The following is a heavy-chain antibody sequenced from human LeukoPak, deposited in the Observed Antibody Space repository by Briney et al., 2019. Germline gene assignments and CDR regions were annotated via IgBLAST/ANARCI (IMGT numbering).Heavy chain of an antibody. CDR1: GFTFSGYN. J-gene: IGHJ3*02. CDR3: ATIDYGAFDI. D-gene: IGHD4-17*01. CDR2: ISSSSSYI. Sequence: GGSLRLSCVASGFTFSGYNMNWVRQAPGKGLEWVSSISSSSSYIYYADSVKGRSTISRDNAKNSLYLQMNSLRAEDTAAYYCATIDYGAFDIWGQGTMVTVSS. V-gene: IGHV3-21*01.